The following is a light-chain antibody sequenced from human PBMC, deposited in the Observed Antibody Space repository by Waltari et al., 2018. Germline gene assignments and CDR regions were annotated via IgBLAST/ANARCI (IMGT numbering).Light chain of an antibody. CDR1: PNILYNSNNKNY. J-gene: IGKJ4*01. V-gene: IGKV4-1*01. CDR2: WAS. CDR3: QQYFTTPPV. Sequence: DIVMTQSPDSLAVSLGERATINCKSSPNILYNSNNKNYLAWYQQKPGQSPRVLINWASIRESGVPDRFSASGSGTEFTLTINNLEAEDVAVYYCQQYFTTPPVFGGGTRVEI.